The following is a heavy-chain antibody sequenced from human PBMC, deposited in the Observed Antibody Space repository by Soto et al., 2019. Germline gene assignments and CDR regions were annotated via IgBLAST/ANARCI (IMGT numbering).Heavy chain of an antibody. J-gene: IGHJ4*02. CDR1: GFTFSNYW. Sequence: EVQLVESGGGLVQPGGSLRLSCAASGFTFSNYWMHWVRQAPGKGLVWVSHINSDGSSTNYADSVKGRFTISSDNAKNXXXLXXNSLRAEDTAVXYCARGGGTGIFDYWGQGTVVTVSS. D-gene: IGHD3-10*01. V-gene: IGHV3-74*01. CDR3: ARGGGTGIFDY. CDR2: INSDGSST.